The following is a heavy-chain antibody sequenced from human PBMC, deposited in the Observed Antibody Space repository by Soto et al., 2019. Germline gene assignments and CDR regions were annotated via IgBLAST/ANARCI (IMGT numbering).Heavy chain of an antibody. CDR1: GGSISSGGYY. D-gene: IGHD4-4*01. CDR2: IYYSGST. Sequence: SETLSLTCTVSGGSISSGGYYWSWIRQHPGKGLEWIGYIYYSGSTYYNPSLKSRVTISVDTSKKQFSLKLSSVTAADTAVYYCARDYGGVYSNPFDYWGQGTLVTVSS. V-gene: IGHV4-31*03. CDR3: ARDYGGVYSNPFDY. J-gene: IGHJ4*02.